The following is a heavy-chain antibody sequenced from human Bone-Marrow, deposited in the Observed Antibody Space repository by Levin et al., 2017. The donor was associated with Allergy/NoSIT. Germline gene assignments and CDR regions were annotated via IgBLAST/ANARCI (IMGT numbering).Heavy chain of an antibody. CDR3: AREDMLGRGSSSPSDY. J-gene: IGHJ4*02. Sequence: ASVKVSCKASGYTFTRYAMNWVRQAPGQGLEWMGWINTNTGNPTYAQGFTGRFVFSVDTSVTTAYVQITSLKPDDTAVYFCAREDMLGRGSSSPSDYWGQGTLVTVSS. D-gene: IGHD6-6*01. CDR2: INTNTGNP. V-gene: IGHV7-4-1*02. CDR1: GYTFTRYA.